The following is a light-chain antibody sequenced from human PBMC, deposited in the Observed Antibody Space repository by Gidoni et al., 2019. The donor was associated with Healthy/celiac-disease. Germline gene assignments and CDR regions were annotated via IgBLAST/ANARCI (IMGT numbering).Light chain of an antibody. J-gene: IGKJ1*01. Sequence: DIQLTQSPSSLSASVGDRVTITCRASQGISNYLAWYQQKPGKVPKLLIYAASTLQSGVPSRFSGSGSGTDFTLTISSLQPEDVATYYCQKYNSAPWTFXXXTKVEIK. CDR1: QGISNY. CDR2: AAS. V-gene: IGKV1-27*01. CDR3: QKYNSAPWT.